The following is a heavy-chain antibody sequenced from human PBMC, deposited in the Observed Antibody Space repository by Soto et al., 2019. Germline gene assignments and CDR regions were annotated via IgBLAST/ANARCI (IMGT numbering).Heavy chain of an antibody. J-gene: IGHJ4*02. Sequence: SETLSLTCTVSGGSISSYYWSWIRQPPGKGLEWIGYIYYSGSTNYNPSLKSRVTISVDTSKNQFSLKLSSVTAADTAVYYCARERYILTGHYFDYWGQGTLVTVSA. CDR3: ARERYILTGHYFDY. D-gene: IGHD3-9*01. CDR1: GGSISSYY. CDR2: IYYSGST. V-gene: IGHV4-59*01.